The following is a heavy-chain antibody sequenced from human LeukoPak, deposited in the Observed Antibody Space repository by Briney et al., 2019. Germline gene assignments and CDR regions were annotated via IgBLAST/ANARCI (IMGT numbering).Heavy chain of an antibody. CDR3: AKVPLEDYDILTGYYVQYYFDY. Sequence: PGGTLRLSCAASGFTFSSYAMSWVRQAPGKGLEWVSAISGSGGSTYYADSVKGRFTISRDNSKNTLYLQMNSLRAEDTAVYYCAKVPLEDYDILTGYYVQYYFDYWGQGTLVTVSS. J-gene: IGHJ4*02. CDR2: ISGSGGST. D-gene: IGHD3-9*01. V-gene: IGHV3-23*01. CDR1: GFTFSSYA.